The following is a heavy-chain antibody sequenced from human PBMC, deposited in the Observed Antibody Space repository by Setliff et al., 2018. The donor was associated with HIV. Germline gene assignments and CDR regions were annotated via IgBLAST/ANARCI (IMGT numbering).Heavy chain of an antibody. D-gene: IGHD2-15*01. V-gene: IGHV4-31*03. CDR2: ISYSGGS. Sequence: PSETLSLTCTVSGDSISSDAYYWSWIRQHPEKGLEWVGYISYSGGSYYNPSLKSRVSISMDTSKNQFSLKRKSVTAADTAVYYCARLNVEMCVVMAATTGWFGPWGQGILVTVSS. CDR3: ARLNVEMCVVMAATTGWFGP. CDR1: GDSISSDAYY. J-gene: IGHJ5*02.